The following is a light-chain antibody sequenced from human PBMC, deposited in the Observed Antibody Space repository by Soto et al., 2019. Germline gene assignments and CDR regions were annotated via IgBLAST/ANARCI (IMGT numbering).Light chain of an antibody. V-gene: IGLV2-14*03. CDR1: SSDVGGYNS. CDR2: EVS. J-gene: IGLJ1*01. Sequence: QSALTQPDSVSGSPGQSITISCTGTSSDVGGYNSVSWYQQHPGKAPKLMIYEVSRRPSGVSNRFSGSKSANTASLTISGLQAEDEADYYCSSFTTSTTYVFGTGTRSPS. CDR3: SSFTTSTTYV.